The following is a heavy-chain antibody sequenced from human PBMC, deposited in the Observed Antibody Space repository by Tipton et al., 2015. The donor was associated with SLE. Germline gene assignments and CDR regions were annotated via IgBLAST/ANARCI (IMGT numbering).Heavy chain of an antibody. CDR1: GGSFSGYY. CDR3: ARRDDYGDRRALDY. V-gene: IGHV4-34*01. Sequence: TLSLTCAVYGGSFSGYYWSWIRQSPGKGLEWIGEVYPGGHTNLNPSLESRVTISVDRSKNQFSLKLSSVTAADTAVYYCARRDDYGDRRALDYWGQGTLVTVSS. CDR2: VYPGGHT. D-gene: IGHD4-17*01. J-gene: IGHJ4*02.